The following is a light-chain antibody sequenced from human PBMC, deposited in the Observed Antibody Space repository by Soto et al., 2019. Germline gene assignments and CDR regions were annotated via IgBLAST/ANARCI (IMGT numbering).Light chain of an antibody. CDR3: SSEAGGAL. J-gene: IGLJ3*02. Sequence: QSALAQPASVSGSPGQSITISCTATSSDVTNYNLVSWYQQRPGEAPGLIIYEDTKRPSGVSHRFSGFRSDNTASLTISGPQTEDEGDYYCSSEAGGALFGGGTKLTVL. V-gene: IGLV2-23*01. CDR1: SSDVTNYNL. CDR2: EDT.